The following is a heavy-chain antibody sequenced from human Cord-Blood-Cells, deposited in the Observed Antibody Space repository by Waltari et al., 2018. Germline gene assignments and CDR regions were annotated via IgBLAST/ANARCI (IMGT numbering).Heavy chain of an antibody. V-gene: IGHV1-2*02. CDR3: ASSRHWGSGVDY. CDR1: GYTFTGYY. D-gene: IGHD7-27*01. J-gene: IGHJ4*02. Sequence: QVQLVQSGAEVKKPGASVKVSCKASGYTFTGYYMHWVRQAPGQGFEWMGWINPNSGGTNYAQKLQGRVTMTRDTSISTAYMELSRLRSDDTAVYYCASSRHWGSGVDYWGQGTLVTVSS. CDR2: INPNSGGT.